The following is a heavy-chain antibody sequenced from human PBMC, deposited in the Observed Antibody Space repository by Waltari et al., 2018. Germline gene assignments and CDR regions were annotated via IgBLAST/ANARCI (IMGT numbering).Heavy chain of an antibody. J-gene: IGHJ4*02. CDR3: ARSKPSTGPDY. CDR1: GYTFTGYY. V-gene: IGHV1-2*06. Sequence: QVQLVQSGAEVKKPGASVKVSCKASGYTFTGYYMPWGRQAPGQGLEWMGRINPNSVGTNYAQKFQGRVTMTRDTSISTAYMELSRLRSDDTAVYYCARSKPSTGPDYWGQGTLVTVSS. CDR2: INPNSVGT.